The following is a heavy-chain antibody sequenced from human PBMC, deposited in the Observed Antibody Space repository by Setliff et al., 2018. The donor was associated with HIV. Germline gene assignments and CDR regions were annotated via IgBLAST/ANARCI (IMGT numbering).Heavy chain of an antibody. Sequence: SDTLALLRAVSGYSISRGYYGGSTRQSPGTWLEWIGSIYHSGSTYYNPSLKSRGTISVDTSKNQFSLKLSSVTAADTAIYYCARDSSCWYHFDYWGQGTLVTVSS. J-gene: IGHJ4*02. D-gene: IGHD6-19*01. CDR1: GYSISRGYY. V-gene: IGHV4-38-2*01. CDR2: IYHSGST. CDR3: ARDSSCWYHFDY.